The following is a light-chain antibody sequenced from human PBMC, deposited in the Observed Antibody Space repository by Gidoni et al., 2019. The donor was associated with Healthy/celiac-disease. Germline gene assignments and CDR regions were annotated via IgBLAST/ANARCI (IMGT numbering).Light chain of an antibody. CDR2: DAS. CDR1: QDISNY. CDR3: QQYDNLPWT. Sequence: DIQMTQSPSSLSASVGDRVTITCQASQDISNYLNWYQQKPGKAPKLLIYDASNLETGVPSRFSGGGSGTDFTFTISSLQPEDIAIYYCQQYDNLPWTFXQXTKVEIK. V-gene: IGKV1-33*01. J-gene: IGKJ1*01.